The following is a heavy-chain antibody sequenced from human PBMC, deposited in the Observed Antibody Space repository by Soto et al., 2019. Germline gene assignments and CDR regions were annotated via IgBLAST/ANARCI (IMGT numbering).Heavy chain of an antibody. V-gene: IGHV4-39*01. CDR1: GGSISSSSYY. Sequence: SETLSLTCPVSGGSISSSSYYWGWIRQPPGKGLEWIGSIYYSGSTYYNPSLKSRVTISVDTSKNQFSLKLSSVTAADTAVYYCARLSTDYDFWSGYYGNNWFDPWGQGTLVTVSS. D-gene: IGHD3-3*01. J-gene: IGHJ5*02. CDR3: ARLSTDYDFWSGYYGNNWFDP. CDR2: IYYSGST.